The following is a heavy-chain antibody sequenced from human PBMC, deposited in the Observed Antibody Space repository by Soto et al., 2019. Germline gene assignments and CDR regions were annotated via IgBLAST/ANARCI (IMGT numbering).Heavy chain of an antibody. CDR2: IYPDDAET. V-gene: IGHV5-51*01. CDR3: ARRYCNNRARCPVGYGFDV. Sequence: PGESLKISCQGSGYNFDRYWVGWVRQLPGRGLDWMGLIYPDDAETKYGPSFEGQVTISADRSAAYLQWSSLKASDSGIYYCARRYCNNRARCPVGYGFDVWGRGTTVTVSS. D-gene: IGHD2-8*01. CDR1: GYNFDRYW. J-gene: IGHJ6*02.